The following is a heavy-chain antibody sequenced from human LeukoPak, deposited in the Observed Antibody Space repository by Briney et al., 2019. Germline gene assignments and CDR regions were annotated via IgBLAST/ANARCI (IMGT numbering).Heavy chain of an antibody. CDR1: GFTFSSYA. CDR3: AKLPVPSYYYDSSGSLDY. J-gene: IGHJ4*02. Sequence: TGGSLRLSCAASGFTFSSYAMSWVRQAPGKGLEWVSAISGSGGSTYYADSVKGRFTISRDNSKNTLYLQMNSLRAEDTAVYYCAKLPVPSYYYDSSGSLDYWGQGTLVTVSS. CDR2: ISGSGGST. V-gene: IGHV3-23*01. D-gene: IGHD3-22*01.